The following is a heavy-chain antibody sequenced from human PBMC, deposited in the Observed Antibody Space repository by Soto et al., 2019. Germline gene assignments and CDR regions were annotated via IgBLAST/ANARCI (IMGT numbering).Heavy chain of an antibody. CDR3: ARFDWRHYDSSTYGGLDY. J-gene: IGHJ4*02. Sequence: QVQLVQSGAEVVKPGASVYVSCKASGYSFVTYGISWVRQAPGQGLEWMGWVSADNNNANYAQKVQGRVTMTTDTSTSTAYLELRSLRSDDTAVYFCARFDWRHYDSSTYGGLDYWGQGTLVTVSS. D-gene: IGHD3-10*01. CDR2: VSADNNNA. CDR1: GYSFVTYG. V-gene: IGHV1-18*01.